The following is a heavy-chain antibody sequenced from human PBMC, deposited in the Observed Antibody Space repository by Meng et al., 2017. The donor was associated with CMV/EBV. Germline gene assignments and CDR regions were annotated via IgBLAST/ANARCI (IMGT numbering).Heavy chain of an antibody. J-gene: IGHJ5*02. CDR3: ARQHNSSSWIINWFDP. CDR2: INPNSGGT. Sequence: GQSGAEVKKPGASVKVSCKASGYTFTGYYMHWVRQAPGQGLEWMGWINPNSGGTNYAQKFQGRVTMTRDTSISTAYMELSRLRSDDTAVYYCARQHNSSSWIINWFDPWGQGTLVTVSS. D-gene: IGHD6-13*01. V-gene: IGHV1-2*02. CDR1: GYTFTGYY.